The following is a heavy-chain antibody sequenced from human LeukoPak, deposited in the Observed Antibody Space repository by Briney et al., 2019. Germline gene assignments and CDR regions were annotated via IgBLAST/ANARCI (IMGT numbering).Heavy chain of an antibody. CDR2: IIPIFGTA. Sequence: SVKVSCKVSGYTLTELSMHWVRQAPGQGLEWMGRIIPIFGTANYAQKFQGRVTITTDESTSTAYMELSSLRSEDTAVYYCARDLGIAVAAIGYYYYMDVWGKGTTVTVSS. J-gene: IGHJ6*03. CDR1: GYTLTELS. CDR3: ARDLGIAVAAIGYYYYMDV. D-gene: IGHD6-19*01. V-gene: IGHV1-69*05.